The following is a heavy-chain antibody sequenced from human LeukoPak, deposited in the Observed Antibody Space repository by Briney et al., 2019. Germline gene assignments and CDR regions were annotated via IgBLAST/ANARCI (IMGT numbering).Heavy chain of an antibody. CDR2: ISDSGGRT. J-gene: IGHJ4*02. D-gene: IGHD3-22*01. CDR3: AKRGVVIRVILVGFHKEAYYFDS. V-gene: IGHV3-23*01. CDR1: GITLSNYG. Sequence: GGSLRLSCAVSGITLSNYGMSWVRQAPGKVLEWVAGISDSGGRTNYADSVKGRFTISRDNPKNTLYLQMNSLRAEDTAVYFCAKRGVVIRVILVGFHKEAYYFDSWGQGALVTVSS.